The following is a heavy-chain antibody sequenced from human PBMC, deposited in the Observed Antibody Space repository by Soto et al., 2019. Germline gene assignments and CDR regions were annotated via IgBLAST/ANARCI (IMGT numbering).Heavy chain of an antibody. D-gene: IGHD6-13*01. Sequence: EVQLLESGGGLVQPGGSLRLSCAASGFTFSNYAVTWVRQAPGKGLEWVSTISGSGGSTYYADSVKGRFTISRDNSKNTLYLQMNSLRAEDTAVYYCAKDQGRSWYEIDYGGQGTLVTVSS. CDR2: ISGSGGST. J-gene: IGHJ4*02. CDR1: GFTFSNYA. V-gene: IGHV3-23*01. CDR3: AKDQGRSWYEIDY.